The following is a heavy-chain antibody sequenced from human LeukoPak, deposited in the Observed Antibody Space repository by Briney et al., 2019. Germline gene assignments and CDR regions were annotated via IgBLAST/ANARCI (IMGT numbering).Heavy chain of an antibody. Sequence: PGGSLRLSCAASGFTFSSYAMNWVRQAPGKGLEWVSSITGSGGSTYYADSVKGRFTISRDNSKNTLYLQMNSLRAEDTAIYYCAKDGGIAAFFDYWGQGTLVTVSS. CDR3: AKDGGIAAFFDY. V-gene: IGHV3-23*01. D-gene: IGHD6-13*01. CDR2: ITGSGGST. J-gene: IGHJ4*02. CDR1: GFTFSSYA.